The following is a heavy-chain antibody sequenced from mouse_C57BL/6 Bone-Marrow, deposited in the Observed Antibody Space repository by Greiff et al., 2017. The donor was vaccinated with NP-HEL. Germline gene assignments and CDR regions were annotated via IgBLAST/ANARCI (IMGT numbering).Heavy chain of an antibody. CDR1: GFSLTSYA. J-gene: IGHJ4*01. CDR2: IWTGGGT. Sequence: VKVVESGPGLVAPSQSLSITCTVSGFSLTSYAISWVRQPPGKGLEWLGVIWTGGGTNYNLALKSRLSISKDNSKSQVFLKMNSLQTDDTARYYCARNDYDGGYAMDYWGQGTSVTVSS. CDR3: ARNDYDGGYAMDY. D-gene: IGHD2-4*01. V-gene: IGHV2-9-1*01.